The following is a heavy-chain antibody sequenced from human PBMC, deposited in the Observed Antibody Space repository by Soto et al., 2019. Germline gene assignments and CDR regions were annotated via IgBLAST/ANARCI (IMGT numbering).Heavy chain of an antibody. CDR2: IIPALGTL. V-gene: IGHV1-69*06. Sequence: GASVKVSCKASGDSFNNYPVTWVRQAPGQGLEWMGGIIPALGTLNYAQKFEGRVTLTADTSTNTAYMELSSLRSEDTAVYYCASSYGISWYGDYWGQGTLVTVSS. CDR3: ASSYGISWYGDY. CDR1: GDSFNNYP. D-gene: IGHD6-19*01. J-gene: IGHJ4*02.